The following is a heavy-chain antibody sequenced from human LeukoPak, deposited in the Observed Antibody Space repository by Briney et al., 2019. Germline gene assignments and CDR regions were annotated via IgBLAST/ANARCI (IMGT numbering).Heavy chain of an antibody. J-gene: IGHJ4*02. CDR2: IFDGKTI. CDR1: GEPLNYYY. CDR3: ASGAWATRLNS. V-gene: IGHV4-34*12. D-gene: IGHD4-23*01. Sequence: SETLSLTCAVYGEPLNYYYWSWIRQSPGKGLEWIGGIFDGKTINYNPSLKSRVTISAATSSQQFSLNLKSVTAADTAVYFCASGAWATRLNSWAQGALVIVSS.